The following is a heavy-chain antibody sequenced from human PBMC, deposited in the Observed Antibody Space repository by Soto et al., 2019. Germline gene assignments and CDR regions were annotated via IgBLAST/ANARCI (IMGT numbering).Heavy chain of an antibody. Sequence: PTETLSLTCTVSGDSISSGGYYWSWIRQHPGKGLEWIGYIYYSGSTYYNPSLKSRVTISVDTSKNQFSLKLSSVTAADTAVYYCARELIAAAGTPDYFDYWGQVTLVTV. J-gene: IGHJ4*02. V-gene: IGHV4-31*03. CDR1: GDSISSGGYY. CDR2: IYYSGST. D-gene: IGHD6-13*01. CDR3: ARELIAAAGTPDYFDY.